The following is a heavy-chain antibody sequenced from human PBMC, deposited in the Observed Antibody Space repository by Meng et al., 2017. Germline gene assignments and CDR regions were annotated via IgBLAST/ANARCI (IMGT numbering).Heavy chain of an antibody. CDR2: INHSGST. V-gene: IGHV4-34*01. D-gene: IGHD6-6*01. Sequence: QGQLEQWGAGLLKPSETLSLTCAVDGGSFSGYYWSWFRQPPGKGLEWIGEINHSGSTNYNPSLKSRVTISVDTSKNQFSLKLSSVTAADTAVYYCARRRGGSSDWFDPWGQGTLVTVSS. CDR1: GGSFSGYY. CDR3: ARRRGGSSDWFDP. J-gene: IGHJ5*02.